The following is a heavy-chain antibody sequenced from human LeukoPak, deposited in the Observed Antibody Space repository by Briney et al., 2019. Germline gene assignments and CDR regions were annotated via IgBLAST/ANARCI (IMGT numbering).Heavy chain of an antibody. Sequence: SGGSLRLSCAASGFTFNSYSMNWVRQAPGKGLEWVSSISGSNSYIYYADSVKGRFTISRDNAKNSLYLQMNSLRAEDTAVYYCARASGYYFDYWGQGTLVTVSS. D-gene: IGHD3-10*01. CDR3: ARASGYYFDY. J-gene: IGHJ4*02. CDR2: ISGSNSYI. V-gene: IGHV3-21*01. CDR1: GFTFNSYS.